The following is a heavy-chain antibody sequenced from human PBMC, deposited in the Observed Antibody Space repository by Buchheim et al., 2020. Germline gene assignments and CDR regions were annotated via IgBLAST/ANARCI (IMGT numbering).Heavy chain of an antibody. CDR2: IYYSGST. V-gene: IGHV4-39*01. CDR1: GGSISSSSYY. J-gene: IGHJ6*02. CDR3: ARHKGSGHSFYYYYYYGMDV. D-gene: IGHD6-19*01. Sequence: QLQLQESGPGLVKPSETLSLTCTVSGGSISSSSYYWGWIRQPPGKGLEWIGSIYYSGSTYYNPSLKSRVTISVDTSKNQFSLKLSSVTAADTAVYYCARHKGSGHSFYYYYYYGMDVWGQGTT.